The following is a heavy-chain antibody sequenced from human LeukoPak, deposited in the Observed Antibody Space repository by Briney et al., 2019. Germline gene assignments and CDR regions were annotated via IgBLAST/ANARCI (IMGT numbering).Heavy chain of an antibody. CDR2: IYTGGTT. CDR1: GFTVSSQY. V-gene: IGHV3-66*01. Sequence: PGGSLRLSCAASGFTVSSQYMSWVRQAPGKGLEWVSVIYTGGTTHYADSVKGRFTISRDNAKNTLFLQMNSLRAEDTAVYYCARRKVVSAYYHGMDVWGQGTTVTVSS. CDR3: ARRKVVSAYYHGMDV. J-gene: IGHJ6*02. D-gene: IGHD2-2*01.